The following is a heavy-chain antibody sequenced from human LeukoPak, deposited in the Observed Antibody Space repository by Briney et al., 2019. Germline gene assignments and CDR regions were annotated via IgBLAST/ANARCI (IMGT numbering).Heavy chain of an antibody. CDR1: GFTFSSYW. J-gene: IGHJ5*02. CDR2: INSDGSIT. D-gene: IGHD2-21*02. Sequence: GGSLILSCAASGFTFSSYWMHWVRQAPGKGLVWVSHINSDGSITRYADSVKGRFTISRDNAKNTLYLQMNSLRGEDTAVYYCARDAGDCGGDCPRWFDPWGQGTLVTVSS. V-gene: IGHV3-74*01. CDR3: ARDAGDCGGDCPRWFDP.